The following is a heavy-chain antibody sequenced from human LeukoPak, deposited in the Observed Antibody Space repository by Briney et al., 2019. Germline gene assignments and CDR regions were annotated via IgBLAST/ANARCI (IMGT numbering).Heavy chain of an antibody. CDR1: GFTFDDYG. V-gene: IGHV3-20*04. J-gene: IGHJ3*02. CDR2: INWNGGST. Sequence: AGGSLRLSCAVSGFTFDDYGMSWVRQAPGKGLEWVSGINWNGGSTGYGDSVKGRFTISRNNAKNSLYLQMNSLRAEDTAFYYCARGYCSGGSCSLGFFDIWGQGTMVTVSS. CDR3: ARGYCSGGSCSLGFFDI. D-gene: IGHD2-15*01.